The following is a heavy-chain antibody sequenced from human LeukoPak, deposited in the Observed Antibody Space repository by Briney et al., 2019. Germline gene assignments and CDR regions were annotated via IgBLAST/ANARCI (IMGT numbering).Heavy chain of an antibody. J-gene: IGHJ5*02. CDR1: GGSISSYY. Sequence: SETLSLTCTVSGGSISSYYWSWIRQPAGKGLEWIGRIYTSGSTNYNPSLKSRVTMSVDTSKNQFSLKLSSVTAADTAVYYCARLSYYYDSSGYYYVGSWFDPWGQGTLVTVSS. V-gene: IGHV4-4*07. CDR2: IYTSGST. D-gene: IGHD3-22*01. CDR3: ARLSYYYDSSGYYYVGSWFDP.